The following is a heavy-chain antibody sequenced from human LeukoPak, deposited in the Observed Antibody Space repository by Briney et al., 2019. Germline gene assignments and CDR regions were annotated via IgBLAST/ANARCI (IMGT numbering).Heavy chain of an antibody. Sequence: SGTLSLTCAVSGGSISSTNWWGWVRQPPGKGLEWIGEIHHSGTINYNPSLKSRITISIDKSKNEISLKLTSVTAADTAVYYCVKALSGSYYENWFDPWSQGTLVTVSS. D-gene: IGHD3-10*01. J-gene: IGHJ5*02. CDR3: VKALSGSYYENWFDP. V-gene: IGHV4-4*02. CDR1: GGSISSTNW. CDR2: IHHSGTI.